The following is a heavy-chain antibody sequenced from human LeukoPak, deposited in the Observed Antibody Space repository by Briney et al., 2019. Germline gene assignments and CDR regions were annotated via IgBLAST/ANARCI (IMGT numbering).Heavy chain of an antibody. V-gene: IGHV4-34*01. CDR1: GGSFSGYY. J-gene: IGHJ6*03. CDR2: INHSGST. CDR3: ARGGSSMVRGEGPEVPYYYYYYMDV. D-gene: IGHD3-10*01. Sequence: SETLSLTCAVYGGSFSGYYWSWIRQPPGKGLEWIGEINHSGSTNYNPSLKSRVTISVDTSKNQFSLKLSSVTAADTAVYYCARGGSSMVRGEGPEVPYYYYYYMDVWGKGTTVTVSS.